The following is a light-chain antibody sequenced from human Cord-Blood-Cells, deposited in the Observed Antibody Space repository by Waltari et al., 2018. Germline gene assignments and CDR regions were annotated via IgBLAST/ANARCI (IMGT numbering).Light chain of an antibody. J-gene: IGLJ2*01. Sequence: QSVLTQPPSVSGAPRQRVTLSCTGSSSNIGAGYDVHWYQQLPGTAPKRLIYGNSNRPSGVPDRFSGSKSGTSASLAITGLQAEDEADYYCQSYDSSLSGVVFGGGTKLTVL. CDR1: SSNIGAGYD. CDR3: QSYDSSLSGVV. V-gene: IGLV1-40*01. CDR2: GNS.